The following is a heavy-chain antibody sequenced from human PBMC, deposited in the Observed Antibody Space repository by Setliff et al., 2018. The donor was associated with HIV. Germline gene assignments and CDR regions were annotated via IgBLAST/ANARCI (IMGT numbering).Heavy chain of an antibody. CDR2: VVPTIHEA. CDR1: GYSFSGHF. CDR3: ARGADASGYFYREYFQH. D-gene: IGHD3-22*01. Sequence: SVKVSCKASGYSFSGHFMVWVRQAPGHGLEWMGGVVPTIHEATYAQKFQGRVTITADESATTVYMEMSGLTSEDTAIYYCARGADASGYFYREYFQHWGQGTLVTVSS. V-gene: IGHV1-69*13. J-gene: IGHJ1*01.